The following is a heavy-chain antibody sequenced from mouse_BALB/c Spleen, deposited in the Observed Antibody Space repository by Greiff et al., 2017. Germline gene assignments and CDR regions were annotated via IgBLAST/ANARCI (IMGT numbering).Heavy chain of an antibody. Sequence: EVKLMESGPGLVKPSQSLSLTCTVTGYSITSDYAWNWIRQFPGNKLEWMGYISYSGSTSYNPSLKSRISITRDTSKNQFFLQLNSVTTEDTATYYCARDLYYYGSSYAMDYWGQGTSVTVSS. V-gene: IGHV3-2*02. J-gene: IGHJ4*01. D-gene: IGHD1-1*01. CDR1: GYSITSDYA. CDR2: ISYSGST. CDR3: ARDLYYYGSSYAMDY.